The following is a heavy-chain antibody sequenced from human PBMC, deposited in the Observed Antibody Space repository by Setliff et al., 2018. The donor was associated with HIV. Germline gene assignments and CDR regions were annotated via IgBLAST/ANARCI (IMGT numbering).Heavy chain of an antibody. D-gene: IGHD3-10*01. Sequence: PSETLSLTCTVSGGSISSGDYYWSWIRQSPGKGLEWIGYIYPSGRTYYNPSLKNRVTMSIDRSKKQFSLNLSSVTAADTALYFCVREGAGSGSYYLDFWGQGILVTVSS. CDR3: VREGAGSGSYYLDF. J-gene: IGHJ4*02. CDR2: IYPSGRT. V-gene: IGHV4-30-2*06. CDR1: GGSISSGDYY.